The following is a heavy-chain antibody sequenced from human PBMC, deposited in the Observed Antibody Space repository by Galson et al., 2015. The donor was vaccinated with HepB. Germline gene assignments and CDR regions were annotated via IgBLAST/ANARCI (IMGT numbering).Heavy chain of an antibody. J-gene: IGHJ4*02. CDR2: IYPGDSDT. V-gene: IGHV5-51*01. CDR3: ARRDYRSNWYLEY. Sequence: QSGAEVKKPGESLKISCKGSGYTFTSYWIAWVRQMPGKGLEWMGIIYPGDSDTRYSPSFRGQVTISVDKSISTAYLQWSSLKASDTATYYCARRDYRSNWYLEYWGQGTLVTVSS. CDR1: GYTFTSYW. D-gene: IGHD6-13*01.